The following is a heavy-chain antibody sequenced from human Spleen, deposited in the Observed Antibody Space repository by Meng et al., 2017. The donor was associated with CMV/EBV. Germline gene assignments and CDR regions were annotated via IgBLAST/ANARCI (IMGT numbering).Heavy chain of an antibody. Sequence: GGSLRLSCAASGFTFSSYNMNWVRQAPRKGLEWVSSITSGSGHIYYADSVKGRFTISRDNANNSLYLQMNSLRAEDTAVYYCAKDRYDYVWGRGGMDVWGQGTTVTVSS. J-gene: IGHJ6*02. CDR3: AKDRYDYVWGRGGMDV. CDR1: GFTFSSYN. V-gene: IGHV3-21*01. D-gene: IGHD3-16*01. CDR2: ITSGSGHI.